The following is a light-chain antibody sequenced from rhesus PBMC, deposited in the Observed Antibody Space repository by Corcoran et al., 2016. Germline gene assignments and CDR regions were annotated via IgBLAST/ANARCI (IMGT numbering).Light chain of an antibody. J-gene: IGKJ4*01. Sequence: DIQMTQSPSSLSASVGDRVTITCRASQGISSYLAWYQKKPGKAPKPLIHSAPNLESGVPSRFSGSGSGTEVTLTISSLQPEDFATYYCQQYNSDPLTFGGGTKVEIK. CDR1: QGISSY. CDR3: QQYNSDPLT. CDR2: SAP. V-gene: IGKV1-37*01.